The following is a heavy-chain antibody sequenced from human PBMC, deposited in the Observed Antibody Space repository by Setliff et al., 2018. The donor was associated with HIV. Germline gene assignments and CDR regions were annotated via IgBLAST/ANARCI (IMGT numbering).Heavy chain of an antibody. D-gene: IGHD2-2*01. CDR3: ARQVPFSCSGTGCFDDY. CDR2: IYYSGST. V-gene: IGHV4-39*01. J-gene: IGHJ4*02. CDR1: GGSISSGSYY. Sequence: SETLSLTCTVSGGSISSGSYYWSWIRQPPGKGLEWIGSIYYSGSTYYNPSLKSRASISVDKSKNRFSLQLTQMAAADTGVYYCARQVPFSCSGTGCFDDYWGQGTLVTVSS.